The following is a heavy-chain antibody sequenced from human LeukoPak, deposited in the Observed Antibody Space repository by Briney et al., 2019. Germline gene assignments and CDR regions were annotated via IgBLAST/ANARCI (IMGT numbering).Heavy chain of an antibody. V-gene: IGHV3-21*01. J-gene: IGHJ4*02. CDR1: GFTFSSYS. D-gene: IGHD3-9*01. Sequence: PGGSLRLSCAASGFTFSSYSMNWVRQAPGKGLEWVSSISSSRSYIYYADSVKGRFTISRDNGKNSLYLQMNSLRAEDTAVYYCARDDNDILTGYRGFDYWGQGTLVTVSS. CDR3: ARDDNDILTGYRGFDY. CDR2: ISSSRSYI.